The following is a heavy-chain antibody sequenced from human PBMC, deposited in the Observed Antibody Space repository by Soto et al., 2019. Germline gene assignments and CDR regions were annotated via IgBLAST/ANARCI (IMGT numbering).Heavy chain of an antibody. Sequence: SETLSLTCTVSGASISGYHWGWIRQPPGKGLEWIGYMYKTGSTVYNPSFKSRVTISVDTSKNQFSLKLNSVTAADTAVYYCARDLWGYCGTDCYPLDVWGQGTTVTVSS. CDR1: GASISGYH. CDR3: ARDLWGYCGTDCYPLDV. J-gene: IGHJ6*02. D-gene: IGHD2-21*02. CDR2: MYKTGST. V-gene: IGHV4-59*01.